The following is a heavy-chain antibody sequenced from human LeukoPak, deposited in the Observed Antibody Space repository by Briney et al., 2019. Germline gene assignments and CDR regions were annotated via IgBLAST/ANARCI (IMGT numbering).Heavy chain of an antibody. V-gene: IGHV3-30*18. D-gene: IGHD6-19*01. CDR1: GFTFSSYG. CDR3: AKATQWLEPHDDY. Sequence: GGSLRLSCAASGFTFSSYGMHWVRQAPGKGLEWVAVISYDGSNKYYADSVKGRFTISGDNSKNTLYLQMNSLRAEDTAVYYCAKATQWLEPHDDYWGQGTLVTVSS. CDR2: ISYDGSNK. J-gene: IGHJ4*02.